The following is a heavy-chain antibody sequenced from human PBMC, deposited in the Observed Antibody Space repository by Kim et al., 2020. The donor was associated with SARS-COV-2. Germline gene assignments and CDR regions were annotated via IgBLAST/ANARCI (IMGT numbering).Heavy chain of an antibody. CDR3: ARRGYDRTPHFDY. J-gene: IGHJ4*02. CDR2: INTNTGNP. V-gene: IGHV7-4-1*02. D-gene: IGHD5-12*01. Sequence: ASVKVSCKASGYTFTSYAMNWVRQAPGQGLEWMGWINTNTGNPTYVQGFTGRFVFSLGTSVSTAYLQISSLKAEDTAVYYCARRGYDRTPHFDYWGQGTLVTVSS. CDR1: GYTFTSYA.